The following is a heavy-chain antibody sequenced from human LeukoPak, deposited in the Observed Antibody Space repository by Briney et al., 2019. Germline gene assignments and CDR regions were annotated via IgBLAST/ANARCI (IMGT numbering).Heavy chain of an antibody. CDR1: GGSISSGGYY. CDR3: ARASFLEWLLYPKYNWFDP. D-gene: IGHD3-3*02. Sequence: SETLSLTCTVSGGSISSGGYYWSWIRQPPGKGLEWIGEINHSGSTNYNPSLKSRVTISVDTSKNQFSLKLSSVTAADTAVYYCARASFLEWLLYPKYNWFDPWGQGTLVTVSS. CDR2: INHSGST. J-gene: IGHJ5*02. V-gene: IGHV4-39*07.